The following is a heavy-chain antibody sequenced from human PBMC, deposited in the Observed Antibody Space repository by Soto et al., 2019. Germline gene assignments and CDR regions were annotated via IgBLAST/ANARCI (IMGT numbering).Heavy chain of an antibody. J-gene: IGHJ6*02. CDR3: ARDPSYYGMDV. CDR1: EYTLTELS. CDR2: INAGNGNT. V-gene: IGHV1-3*01. Sequence: ASVKVSCKVSEYTLTELSIHWVRQAPGKGLEWMGWINAGNGNTKYSQKFQGRVTITRDTSASTAYMELSSLRSEDTAVYYCARDPSYYGMDVWGPGTLVTVSS.